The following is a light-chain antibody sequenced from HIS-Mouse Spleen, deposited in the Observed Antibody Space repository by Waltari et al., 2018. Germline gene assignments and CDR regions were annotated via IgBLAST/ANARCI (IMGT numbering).Light chain of an antibody. CDR1: RSVLYSSKNKNY. J-gene: IGKJ3*01. Sequence: DIVMTQSPDSLAVSLGERATINCKSSRSVLYSSKNKNYLAWYQQKPGQPPKLLIYWASTRESGVPDRFSGSGSGTDFTLTISSLQAEDVAVYYCQQYYSTPFTFGPGTKVDIK. CDR3: QQYYSTPFT. CDR2: WAS. V-gene: IGKV4-1*01.